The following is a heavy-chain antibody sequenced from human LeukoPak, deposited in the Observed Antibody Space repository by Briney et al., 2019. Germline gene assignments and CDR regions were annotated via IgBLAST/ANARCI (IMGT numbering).Heavy chain of an antibody. CDR3: ARDPNRQWLVTDDY. D-gene: IGHD6-19*01. CDR2: IYKSGNT. J-gene: IGHJ4*02. Sequence: PGGSLRLSCAASGFTVSSNDMTWVRQAPGKGLEWVSVIYKSGNTFYSDSVKGRFTISRDNSKNAVYLQMDSLRAEDTAVYYCARDPNRQWLVTDDYWGQGTLVTVSS. V-gene: IGHV3-53*01. CDR1: GFTVSSND.